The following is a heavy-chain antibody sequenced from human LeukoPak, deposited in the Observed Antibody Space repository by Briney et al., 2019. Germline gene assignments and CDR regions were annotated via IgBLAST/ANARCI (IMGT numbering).Heavy chain of an antibody. J-gene: IGHJ3*02. Sequence: SVKVSCKASGGTFSSYAISWVRQAPGQGLEWMGGIIPIFGTANYAQKFQGRVTITADESTSAAYMELSSLRSEDTAVYYCARVGSGWSDAFDIWGQGTMVTVSS. CDR2: IIPIFGTA. V-gene: IGHV1-69*13. CDR3: ARVGSGWSDAFDI. D-gene: IGHD6-19*01. CDR1: GGTFSSYA.